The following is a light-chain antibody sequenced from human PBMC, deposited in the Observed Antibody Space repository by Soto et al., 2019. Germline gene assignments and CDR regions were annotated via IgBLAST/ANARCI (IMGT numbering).Light chain of an antibody. V-gene: IGKV3-15*01. CDR2: GAS. CDR1: QSVGSY. CDR3: QQYDSWPPSYT. J-gene: IGKJ2*01. Sequence: EIVMTQSPATLSVSLGDRATLSCRASQSVGSYLAWYQHKHGQAPRLLIYGASTRATGIPARFSGSGSETACTITISSLQSEDFAVYYCQQYDSWPPSYTFGQGTKLEIK.